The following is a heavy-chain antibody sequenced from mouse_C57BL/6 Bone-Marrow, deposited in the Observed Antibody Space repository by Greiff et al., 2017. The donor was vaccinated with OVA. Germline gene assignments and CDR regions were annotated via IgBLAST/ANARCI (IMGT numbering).Heavy chain of an antibody. CDR3: VRHVYYGSSYDYYAMDY. D-gene: IGHD1-1*01. J-gene: IGHJ4*01. V-gene: IGHV10-1*01. Sequence: EVMLVESGGGLVQPKGSLKLSCAASGFSFNTYAMNWVRQAPGKGLEWVARIRSKSNNYATYYADSVKDRFTISRDDSESMLYLQMNNLKTEDTAMYYCVRHVYYGSSYDYYAMDYWGQGTAVTVSS. CDR2: IRSKSNNYAT. CDR1: GFSFNTYA.